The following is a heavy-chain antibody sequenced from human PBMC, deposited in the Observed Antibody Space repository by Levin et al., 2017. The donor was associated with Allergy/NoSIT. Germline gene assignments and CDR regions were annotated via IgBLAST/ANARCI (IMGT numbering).Heavy chain of an antibody. CDR2: INHSGST. CDR1: GGSFSGYY. Sequence: PSETLSLTCAVYGGSFSGYYWSWIRQPPGKGLEWIGEINHSGSTNYNPSLKSRVTISVDTSKNQFSLKLSSVTAADTAVYCCARWSVDTAMVTVGFDYWGQGTLVTVSS. J-gene: IGHJ4*02. D-gene: IGHD5-18*01. CDR3: ARWSVDTAMVTVGFDY. V-gene: IGHV4-34*01.